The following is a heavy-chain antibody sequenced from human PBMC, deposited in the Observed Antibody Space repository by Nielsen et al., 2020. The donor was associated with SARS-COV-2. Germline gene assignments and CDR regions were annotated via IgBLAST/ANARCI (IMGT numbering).Heavy chain of an antibody. CDR3: SKATTLES. Sequence: GESLKISCTASGFSFSSYRMNWVRQAPGKGLEWVANIKFDESETNYVDSVKGRFTISRDNTKNSLFLQMNSLRAEDSALYYCSKATTLESWGQGTLVIVSS. CDR1: GFSFSSYR. J-gene: IGHJ4*02. V-gene: IGHV3-7*01. CDR2: IKFDESET. D-gene: IGHD1-1*01.